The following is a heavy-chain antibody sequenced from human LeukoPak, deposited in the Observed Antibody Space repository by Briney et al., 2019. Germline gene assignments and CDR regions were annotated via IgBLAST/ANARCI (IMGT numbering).Heavy chain of an antibody. CDR2: ISAYNGNT. V-gene: IGHV1-18*01. Sequence: ASVKVSCKASGYTFTSYGISWVRQAPGQGLEWMGWISAYNGNTNYAQKLQGRVTMTTDTSTSTAYMELRSLRSEDTAVYYCAREVGEYYDTPGDYFDYWGQGTLVTVSS. CDR3: AREVGEYYDTPGDYFDY. CDR1: GYTFTSYG. J-gene: IGHJ4*02. D-gene: IGHD3-22*01.